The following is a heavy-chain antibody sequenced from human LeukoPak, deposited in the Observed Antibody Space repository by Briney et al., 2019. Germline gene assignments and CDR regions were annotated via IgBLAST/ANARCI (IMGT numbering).Heavy chain of an antibody. CDR1: GFTFSIHA. CDR3: AKDSYVSGRPLHTFDV. D-gene: IGHD3-10*01. CDR2: ISGDGAST. V-gene: IGHV3-23*01. J-gene: IGHJ3*01. Sequence: GGTLRLSCAASGFTFSIHAMTWVRQAPGKGLEWVSGISGDGASTHYAESVKGQFTISRDNSQNTLFLQMNSLRVEDTAIYYCAKDSYVSGRPLHTFDVWGQGSMVTVSS.